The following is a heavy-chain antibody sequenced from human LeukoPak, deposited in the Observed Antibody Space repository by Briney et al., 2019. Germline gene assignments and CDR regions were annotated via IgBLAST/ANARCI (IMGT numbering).Heavy chain of an antibody. CDR3: ARQLAVSFGSRAPRYFYSMDV. Sequence: KASETLSLTCTVSGGSISNYFWIWIRQPPGKGLELVGYMYDRGSTIYNPSRRSRVTTSVDTSKNQFSLRLTSVTAADTAVYYCARQLAVSFGSRAPRYFYSMDVWGQGTTVTVSS. V-gene: IGHV4-59*08. CDR2: MYDRGST. D-gene: IGHD3-9*01. CDR1: GGSISNYF. J-gene: IGHJ6*02.